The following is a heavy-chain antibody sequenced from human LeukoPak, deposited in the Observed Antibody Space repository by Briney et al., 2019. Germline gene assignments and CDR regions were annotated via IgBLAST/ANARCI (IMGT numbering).Heavy chain of an antibody. Sequence: SETLSLTCTVSGGSISSSSYYWSWIRQPPGKGLEWIGEINHSGSTNYNPSLKSRVTISVDTSKNQFSLKLSSVTAADTAVYYCARGGGKRYSGYVRAPGAFDIWGQGTMVTVSS. D-gene: IGHD5-12*01. V-gene: IGHV4-39*07. CDR2: INHSGST. CDR3: ARGGGKRYSGYVRAPGAFDI. J-gene: IGHJ3*02. CDR1: GGSISSSSYY.